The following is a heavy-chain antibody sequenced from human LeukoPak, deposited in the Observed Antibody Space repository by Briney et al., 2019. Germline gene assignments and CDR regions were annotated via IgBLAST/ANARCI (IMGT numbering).Heavy chain of an antibody. CDR2: ISGSGGST. Sequence: GGSLRLSCAAPGFTFSSYAMSWVRQAPGKGLEWVSAISGSGGSTYYADSVKGRFTISRDNSKNTLYLQMNSLRAEDTAVYYCAKVSEPKYYYYYGMDVWGQGTTVTVSS. D-gene: IGHD1-26*01. CDR3: AKVSEPKYYYYYGMDV. CDR1: GFTFSSYA. J-gene: IGHJ6*02. V-gene: IGHV3-23*01.